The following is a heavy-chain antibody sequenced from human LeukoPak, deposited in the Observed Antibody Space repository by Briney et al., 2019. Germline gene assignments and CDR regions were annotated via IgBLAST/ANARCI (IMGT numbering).Heavy chain of an antibody. CDR1: GFTFSTYV. CDR2: IWYDGSNK. Sequence: GGSLRLSCAASGFTFSTYVMSWVRQAPGKGLEWVAVIWYDGSNKYYAASVKGRFTISRDNSKNTLYLQMNSLRAEDTAVYYCARNMDDFWSGTNDAFDIWGQGTMVTVSS. CDR3: ARNMDDFWSGTNDAFDI. D-gene: IGHD3-3*01. V-gene: IGHV3-33*08. J-gene: IGHJ3*02.